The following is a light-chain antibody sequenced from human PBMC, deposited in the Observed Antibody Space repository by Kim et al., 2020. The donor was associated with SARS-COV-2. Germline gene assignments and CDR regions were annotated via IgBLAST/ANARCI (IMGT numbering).Light chain of an antibody. CDR1: QSISSW. J-gene: IGKJ2*01. CDR2: DAS. V-gene: IGKV1-5*01. Sequence: DIQMTQSPYTLSASVGDRFTLTCRASQSISSWLAWYQQKPGKAPKLLIYDASRLESGVPSRFSGSGSGTEFTLTISSLQPDDFATYYCQVYHSNPRTFGQGTKLEI. CDR3: QVYHSNPRT.